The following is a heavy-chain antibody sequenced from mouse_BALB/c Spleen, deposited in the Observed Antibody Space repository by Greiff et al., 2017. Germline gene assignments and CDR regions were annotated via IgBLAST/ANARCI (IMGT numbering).Heavy chain of an antibody. CDR2: IYPGNVNT. CDR1: GYTFTSYY. J-gene: IGHJ4*01. CDR3: ARVEDEGYAIDY. V-gene: IGHV1S56*01. Sequence: QVQLQQSGPELVKPGASVRISCKASGYTFTSYYIHWVKQRPGQGLEWIGWIYPGNVNTKYNEKFKGKATLTADKSSSTAYMQLSSLTSEDSAVYFCARVEDEGYAIDYWGQGTSVTGSS.